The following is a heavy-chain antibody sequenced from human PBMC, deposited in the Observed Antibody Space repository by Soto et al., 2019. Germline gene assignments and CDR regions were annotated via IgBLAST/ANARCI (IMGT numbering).Heavy chain of an antibody. J-gene: IGHJ2*01. V-gene: IGHV4-30-4*01. CDR2: VYYSGST. D-gene: IGHD3-22*01. CDR3: ARMSYYYDKWYFDL. CDR1: GDSINNNDYY. Sequence: QLHESGPGVVKPSETLSLTCTVSGDSINNNDYYWNWIRQTPAKGLEWIGYVYYSGSTYYIPSLKSRLSMSVDTSKNQFSLKLSSVTAADTAIYYCARMSYYYDKWYFDLWGRGTLVTVSS.